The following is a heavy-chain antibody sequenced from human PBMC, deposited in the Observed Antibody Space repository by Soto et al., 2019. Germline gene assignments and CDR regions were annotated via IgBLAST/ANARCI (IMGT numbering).Heavy chain of an antibody. D-gene: IGHD5-18*01. CDR3: ARLTAKGDFYGMDV. CDR1: GYTFTTDW. CDR2: IFPDDSDT. V-gene: IGHV5-51*01. Sequence: PGESLKISCKDSGYTFTTDWIAWVRQMPGKGLEWMGIIFPDDSDTRYNPSFRGQVTISADKSISTAYLQWSSLKASDTAMYYCARLTAKGDFYGMDVWGQGTTVTVSS. J-gene: IGHJ6*02.